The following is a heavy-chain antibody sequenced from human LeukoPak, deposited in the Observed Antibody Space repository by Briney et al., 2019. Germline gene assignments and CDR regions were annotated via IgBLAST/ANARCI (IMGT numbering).Heavy chain of an antibody. CDR3: ARDAYYYDSSGHLMGDAFDI. J-gene: IGHJ3*02. CDR2: IYYSGST. CDR1: GGSISSYY. Sequence: SETLSLTCTVSGGSISSYYWSWIRQPPGKGLEWIGYIYYSGSTNYNPSLKSRVTISVDTSKNQFSLKLSSVTAADTAVYYCARDAYYYDSSGHLMGDAFDIWGQGTMVTVSS. D-gene: IGHD3-22*01. V-gene: IGHV4-59*12.